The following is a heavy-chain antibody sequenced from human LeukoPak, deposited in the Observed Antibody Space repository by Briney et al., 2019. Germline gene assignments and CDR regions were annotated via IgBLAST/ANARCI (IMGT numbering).Heavy chain of an antibody. J-gene: IGHJ4*02. D-gene: IGHD3-22*01. Sequence: SETLSLTCTVSGGSVSSGSYYWSWIRQPPGKGLEWIGYIYFSGNTNYNPSLKSRVTISLHTSKNQFSLNLNSVTAADTAMYYCARSPTYYSDSNGYPRGFDYWGQGTMVAVSS. CDR1: GGSVSSGSYY. V-gene: IGHV4-61*01. CDR2: IYFSGNT. CDR3: ARSPTYYSDSNGYPRGFDY.